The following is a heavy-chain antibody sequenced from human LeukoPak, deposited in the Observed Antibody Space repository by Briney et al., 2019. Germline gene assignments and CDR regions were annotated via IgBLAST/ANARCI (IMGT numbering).Heavy chain of an antibody. CDR1: GGSISSSSYY. J-gene: IGHJ5*02. D-gene: IGHD3-10*01. Sequence: SETLSLTCTVSGGSISSSSYYWGWIRQPPGKGLEWIGSIYYSGSTYYNPSLKSRVTISVDTSKNQFSLKLSSVTAADTAVYYCARGERYGSGSYYNQYWFDPWGQGTLVTVSS. CDR3: ARGERYGSGSYYNQYWFDP. V-gene: IGHV4-39*07. CDR2: IYYSGST.